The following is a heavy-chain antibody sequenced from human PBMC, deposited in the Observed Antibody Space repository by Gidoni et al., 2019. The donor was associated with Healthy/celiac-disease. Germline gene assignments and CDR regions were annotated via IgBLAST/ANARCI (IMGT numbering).Heavy chain of an antibody. CDR1: GFTVSSYG. CDR2: IRYDGSNK. Sequence: QAQLVESGGGVVQPGGSLILSCAASGFTVSSYGMHWVRQAPGKGLEWVAFIRYDGSNKYYADSVKGRFTISRDNSKNTLYLQMNSLRAEDTAVYYCAKGANWGTGEDAFDIWGQGTMVTVSS. V-gene: IGHV3-30*02. D-gene: IGHD7-27*01. J-gene: IGHJ3*02. CDR3: AKGANWGTGEDAFDI.